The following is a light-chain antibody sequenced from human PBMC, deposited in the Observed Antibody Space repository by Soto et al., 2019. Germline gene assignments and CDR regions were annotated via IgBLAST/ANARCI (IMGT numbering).Light chain of an antibody. V-gene: IGLV1-51*01. J-gene: IGLJ2*01. CDR1: SSDFGRYNL. CDR2: DNN. CDR3: GTWDSSLSAVV. Sequence: QSALTQPASVSGSPGQSITISCTGTSSDFGRYNLVSWYQQYPGKAPKLMIYDNNKRPSGIPDRFSGSKSGTSATLGITGLQTGDEADYYCGTWDSSLSAVVFGGGTKLTVL.